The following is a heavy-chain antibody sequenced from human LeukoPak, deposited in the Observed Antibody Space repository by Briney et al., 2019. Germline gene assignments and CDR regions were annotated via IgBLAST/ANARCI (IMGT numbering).Heavy chain of an antibody. J-gene: IGHJ5*02. Sequence: GGSLRLSCAASGFTFSTYAMSWVRQPPGKGLEWVSSIWSNSVWTHYADSVKGRFTISRDNSKNTLYLEMHSLRADDTAVYYCAKDGVAWGQGTLVTVSS. CDR3: AKDGVA. V-gene: IGHV3-23*01. CDR2: IWSNSVWT. D-gene: IGHD2-8*01. CDR1: GFTFSTYA.